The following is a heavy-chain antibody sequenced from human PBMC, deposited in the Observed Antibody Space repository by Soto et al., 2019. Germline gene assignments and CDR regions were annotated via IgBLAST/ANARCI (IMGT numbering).Heavy chain of an antibody. D-gene: IGHD5-12*01. CDR3: ARERLRGVFDI. CDR1: GYTFTSYA. J-gene: IGHJ3*02. Sequence: QVQLVQSGAEEKKPGASVKVSCKASGYTFTSYAMHWVRQAPGQRLEWMGWINAGNGNTKYSQKFQGRVTITRDTSGRTAYVELRSLRSEDMAVYDCARERLRGVFDIWGPGTMVTVSP. V-gene: IGHV1-3*05. CDR2: INAGNGNT.